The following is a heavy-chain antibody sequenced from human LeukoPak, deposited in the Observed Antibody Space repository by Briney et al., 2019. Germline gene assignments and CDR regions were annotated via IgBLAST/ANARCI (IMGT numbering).Heavy chain of an antibody. CDR1: GGSISSYY. CDR2: IYYSGST. J-gene: IGHJ4*02. V-gene: IGHV4-59*01. Sequence: NPSETLSLTCTVSGGSISSYYWSWIRQPPGKGLEWIGYIYYSGSTNYNPSLKSRVTISVDTSKNQFSLKLSSVTAADTAVYYCARDKRGGYDYWGQGTLVTVSS. D-gene: IGHD3-16*01. CDR3: ARDKRGGYDY.